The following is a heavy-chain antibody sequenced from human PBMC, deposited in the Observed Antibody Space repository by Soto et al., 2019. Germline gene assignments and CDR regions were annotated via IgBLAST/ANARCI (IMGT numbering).Heavy chain of an antibody. CDR2: ISDGGGST. CDR3: ARCPGEKCARNTIFGVVGEGFDY. Sequence: EVQLLESGGGLVQPGGSLRLSCAASGFTFNNFAMSWVRQAPGKGLEWVSSISDGGGSTYYGDSVKGRFTISRDNSHNTLYLQMNSLRAEDTAVYYCARCPGEKCARNTIFGVVGEGFDYWGQGTLVTVSS. CDR1: GFTFNNFA. J-gene: IGHJ4*02. D-gene: IGHD3-3*01. V-gene: IGHV3-23*01.